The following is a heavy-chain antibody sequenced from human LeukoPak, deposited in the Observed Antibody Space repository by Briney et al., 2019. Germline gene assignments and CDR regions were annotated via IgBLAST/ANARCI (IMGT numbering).Heavy chain of an antibody. J-gene: IGHJ5*02. CDR1: GGSISSSY. D-gene: IGHD6-13*01. CDR2: ISYSGST. Sequence: PSETLSLTCTVSGGSISSSYWSWIRQPPGKGLEWIGYISYSGSTSYNPSLKSRVTISVDTSKNQFSLKLSSVTAADTAVYYCASSPQQYSSSWDGPNWFDPWGQGTLVTVSS. CDR3: ASSPQQYSSSWDGPNWFDP. V-gene: IGHV4-59*08.